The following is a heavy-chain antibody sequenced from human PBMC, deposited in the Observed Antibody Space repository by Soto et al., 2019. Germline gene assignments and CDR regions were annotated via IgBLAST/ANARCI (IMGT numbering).Heavy chain of an antibody. D-gene: IGHD6-13*01. CDR1: GGSISSSNW. CDR2: IYHSGST. J-gene: IGHJ4*02. Sequence: PSETLSLTCAVSGGSISSSNWWSWVRQPPGKGLEWIGEIYHSGSTNYNPSLKSRVTISVDKFKNQFSLKLSSVTAADTAVYYCARAAMGGSSWPFDYWGQGTLVTVSS. V-gene: IGHV4-4*02. CDR3: ARAAMGGSSWPFDY.